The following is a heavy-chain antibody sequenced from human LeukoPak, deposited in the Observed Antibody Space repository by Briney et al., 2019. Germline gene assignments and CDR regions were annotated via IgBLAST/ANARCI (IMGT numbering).Heavy chain of an antibody. CDR2: ISGDGGST. CDR1: GFTFDDYA. Sequence: GGSLRLFCAASGFTFDDYAMHWVRQAPGKGLEWVSLISGDGGSTYYADSVKGRFTISRDNSKNSLYLQMNSLRTEDTALYYCAKDLQVGDYYDSSGYPGNWGQGTLVTVSS. J-gene: IGHJ4*02. D-gene: IGHD3-22*01. CDR3: AKDLQVGDYYDSSGYPGN. V-gene: IGHV3-43*02.